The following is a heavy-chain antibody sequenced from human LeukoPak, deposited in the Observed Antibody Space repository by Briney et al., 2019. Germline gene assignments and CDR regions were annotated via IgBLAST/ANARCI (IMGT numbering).Heavy chain of an antibody. Sequence: ASVKVSCKASGYTFTSYCMHWVRQAPGQGLEWMGIINPSGGSTSYAQKFQGRVTMTRDTSTSTVYMELSSLRSEDTAVYYCAREEVVAVATIFHYYYGMDVWGQGTTVTVSS. CDR3: AREEVVAVATIFHYYYGMDV. J-gene: IGHJ6*02. CDR1: GYTFTSYC. CDR2: INPSGGST. V-gene: IGHV1-46*01. D-gene: IGHD5-24*01.